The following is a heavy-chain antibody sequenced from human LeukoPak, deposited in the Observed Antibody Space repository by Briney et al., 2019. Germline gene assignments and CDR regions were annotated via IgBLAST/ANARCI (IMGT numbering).Heavy chain of an antibody. D-gene: IGHD5-18*01. Sequence: SETLSLTCAVYGGSFSGYYWSWIRQPPGKGLEWIGEINHSGSTNYNPSLKSRVTISVDTSKNQFSLKLSSVTAADTAVYYCARLGLQLWSRKKMNAFDIWGQGTMVTVSS. CDR1: GGSFSGYY. CDR3: ARLGLQLWSRKKMNAFDI. J-gene: IGHJ3*02. V-gene: IGHV4-34*01. CDR2: INHSGST.